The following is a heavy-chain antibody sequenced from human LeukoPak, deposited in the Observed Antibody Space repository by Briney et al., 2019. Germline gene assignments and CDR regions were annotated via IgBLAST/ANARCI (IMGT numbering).Heavy chain of an antibody. J-gene: IGHJ4*02. CDR1: GFTFSNYA. D-gene: IGHD1-26*01. CDR3: AKNSGSYDLHY. V-gene: IGHV3-23*01. CDR2: ISSSGGST. Sequence: GGTLRLSCAASGFTFSNYAMSWVRHAPGKGLEWVSAISSSGGSTYYADSVKGRFTISRDNSKNTLYLQMNSLRAEDTAVYYCAKNSGSYDLHYWGQGTLVTVSS.